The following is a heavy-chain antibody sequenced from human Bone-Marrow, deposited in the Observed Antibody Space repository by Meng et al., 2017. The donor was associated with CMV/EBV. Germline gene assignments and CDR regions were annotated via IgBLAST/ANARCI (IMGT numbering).Heavy chain of an antibody. CDR2: ISAYNGNT. J-gene: IGHJ6*02. CDR3: ARNSYYDFWSGYYKPGGRASYYYYGMDV. D-gene: IGHD3-3*01. V-gene: IGHV1-18*01. Sequence: RQAPGEGLGWMGWISAYNGNTNSAQKLQGSVTMTTDTSTSTAYMELRSLRSDDTAVYYCARNSYYDFWSGYYKPGGRASYYYYGMDVWGQGTTVTVSS.